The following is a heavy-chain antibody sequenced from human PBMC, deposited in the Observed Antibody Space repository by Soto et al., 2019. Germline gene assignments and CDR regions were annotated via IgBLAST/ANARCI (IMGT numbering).Heavy chain of an antibody. V-gene: IGHV3-9*01. CDR2: ISWNSGSI. J-gene: IGHJ3*02. CDR1: GFTFDDYA. D-gene: IGHD6-6*01. Sequence: PGGSLRLSCAASGFTFDDYAMHWVRQAPGKGLEWVSGISWNSGSIGYADSVKGRFTISRDNAKNSLYLQMNSLRAEDTALYYCAKDLRIAARLGGAFDIWGQGTMVTVSS. CDR3: AKDLRIAARLGGAFDI.